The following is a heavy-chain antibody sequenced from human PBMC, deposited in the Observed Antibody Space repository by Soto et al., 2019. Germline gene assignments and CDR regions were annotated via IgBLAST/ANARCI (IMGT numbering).Heavy chain of an antibody. J-gene: IGHJ4*02. CDR1: GFTFDDYA. V-gene: IGHV3-9*01. Sequence: GGSLRLSCAASGFTFDDYAMHWVRQAPGKGLEWVSGISWNSGSIGYADSVKGRFTISRDNAKNSLYLQMNSLRAEDTALYYCAKDTGSGSYYNRRHFDYWGQGTLVTVSS. CDR3: AKDTGSGSYYNRRHFDY. CDR2: ISWNSGSI. D-gene: IGHD3-10*01.